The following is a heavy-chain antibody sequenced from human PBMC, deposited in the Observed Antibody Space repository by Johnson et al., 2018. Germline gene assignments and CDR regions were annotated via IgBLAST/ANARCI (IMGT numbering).Heavy chain of an antibody. D-gene: IGHD1-1*01. V-gene: IGHV3-43*01. Sequence: VQLVQSGGAVVHPGGSLRLSCTASDSTFDEYMMHWVRQAQGKALEWVSLISWDGISMFFSDSVRGRFVISRATRKNSLYLQMNSLTTEDTAFYYCAKDADGSGYFDRWGQGALVTVSS. J-gene: IGHJ4*02. CDR1: DSTFDEYM. CDR3: AKDADGSGYFDR. CDR2: ISWDGISM.